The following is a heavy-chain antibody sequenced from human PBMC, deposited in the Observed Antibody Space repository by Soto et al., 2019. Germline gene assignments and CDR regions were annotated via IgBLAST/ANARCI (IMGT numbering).Heavy chain of an antibody. Sequence: HLVESGGGVVQPGKSLRLSCAASKFTFSTYDMHWVRQAPGKGLEWVAVVSYDGNKRYYADSVRGRFTISRDTYKNTVYVEMNSLRPEDTAVYFCAKVRYSTGWYYLAGDYWGPGNLVTVSS. CDR2: VSYDGNKR. CDR1: KFTFSTYD. V-gene: IGHV3-30*18. CDR3: AKVRYSTGWYYLAGDY. J-gene: IGHJ4*02. D-gene: IGHD6-19*01.